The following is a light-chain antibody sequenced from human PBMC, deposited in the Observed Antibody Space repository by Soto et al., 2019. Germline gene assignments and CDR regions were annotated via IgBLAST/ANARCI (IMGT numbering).Light chain of an antibody. CDR3: TSYTSTSTAV. J-gene: IGLJ1*01. CDR1: NTDVGRYNY. V-gene: IGLV2-14*01. CDR2: EVT. Sequence: QSALTQVASVSGSPGQSITFSCTGTNTDVGRYNYVSWYQQHPDKAPKLLIYEVTNRPSGVSNRFSGSKSGNTASLTISGLQAEDEADYYCTSYTSTSTAVFGTGTKLTVL.